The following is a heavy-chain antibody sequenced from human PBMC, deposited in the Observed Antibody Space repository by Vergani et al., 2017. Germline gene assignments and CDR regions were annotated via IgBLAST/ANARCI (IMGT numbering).Heavy chain of an antibody. CDR3: ARPRRDGYNYYYYYGMDV. CDR2: IIPIFGTA. J-gene: IGHJ6*02. V-gene: IGHV1-69*12. CDR1: GGTFSSYA. D-gene: IGHD5-24*01. Sequence: QVQLVQSGAVVKKPGSSVKVSCKASGGTFSSYAISWVRQAPGQGLEWMGGIIPIFGTANYAQKFQGRVTITADESTSTAYMELSSLRSEDTAVYYCARPRRDGYNYYYYYGMDVWGQGTTVTVSS.